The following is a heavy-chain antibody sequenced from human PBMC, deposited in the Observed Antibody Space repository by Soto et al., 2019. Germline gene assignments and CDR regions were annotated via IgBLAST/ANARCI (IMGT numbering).Heavy chain of an antibody. V-gene: IGHV3-23*01. J-gene: IGHJ4*02. CDR1: GFTFSSYA. Sequence: PGRSLRLSCAASGFTFSSYAMTWVRQAPGKGLEWVSSISDSGGSTYYADSVKGRFTISRDNSKNTLYLQMSSLRAEDTAVYYCAKDISLVGCSSNFDYWGQGTLVTVSS. CDR3: AKDISLVGCSSNFDY. D-gene: IGHD1-26*01. CDR2: ISDSGGST.